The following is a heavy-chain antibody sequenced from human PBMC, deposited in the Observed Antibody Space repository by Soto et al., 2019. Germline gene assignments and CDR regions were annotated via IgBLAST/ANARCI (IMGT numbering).Heavy chain of an antibody. J-gene: IGHJ6*02. D-gene: IGHD3-10*01. Sequence: QVQLQESGPGLVKPSETLSLTCTVSAGSLSSDSYYWSWIRQPPGKGLEWIGYIFHSESTNYNPSLKSRVIMSVDTSKKQFSLKLTSVTAADTAVYYCARGLVLGGGPYYYYGLDVWGQGTTVTVSS. CDR2: IFHSEST. V-gene: IGHV4-61*01. CDR3: ARGLVLGGGPYYYYGLDV. CDR1: AGSLSSDSYY.